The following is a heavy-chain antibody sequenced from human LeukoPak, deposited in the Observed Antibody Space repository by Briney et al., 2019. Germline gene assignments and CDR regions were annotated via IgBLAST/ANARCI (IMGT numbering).Heavy chain of an antibody. J-gene: IGHJ4*02. D-gene: IGHD3-10*01. Sequence: HTGGSLRLSCAASGFTFSSYEMNWVRQAPGKGLEWVSAISGSGGSTYYADSVKGRFTISRDNSKNTLYLQMNSLRAEDTAVYYCAKDQRYYYGSGSYPPPFDYWGQGTLVTVSS. CDR1: GFTFSSYE. CDR2: ISGSGGST. CDR3: AKDQRYYYGSGSYPPPFDY. V-gene: IGHV3-23*01.